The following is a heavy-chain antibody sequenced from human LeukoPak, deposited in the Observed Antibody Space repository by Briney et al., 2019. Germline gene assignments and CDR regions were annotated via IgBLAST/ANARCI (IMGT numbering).Heavy chain of an antibody. D-gene: IGHD3-3*01. J-gene: IGHJ4*02. CDR3: ARNPSDFWSGYYLYYFDY. CDR1: GFTFSSYG. CDR2: IWYDGSNK. V-gene: IGHV3-33*01. Sequence: PGRSLRLSCAASGFTFSSYGMHWVRQAPGKGLEWVAVIWYDGSNKYYADSVKGRFTISRDSSKNTLYLQMNSLRAEDTAVYYCARNPSDFWSGYYLYYFDYWGQGTLVTVSS.